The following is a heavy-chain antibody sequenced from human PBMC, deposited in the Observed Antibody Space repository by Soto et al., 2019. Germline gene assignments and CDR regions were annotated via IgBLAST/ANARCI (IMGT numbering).Heavy chain of an antibody. V-gene: IGHV3-7*03. Sequence: PGGSLRLSCAASGFTFSSYWMSWVRQAPGKGLEWVANIKQDGSEKYYVDSVKGRFTISRDNAKNSLYLQMNSLRAEDTAVYYCARGAQRSGQYDFWSGYLMKVSNWFDPWGQGTLVTVSS. CDR3: ARGAQRSGQYDFWSGYLMKVSNWFDP. J-gene: IGHJ5*02. CDR2: IKQDGSEK. CDR1: GFTFSSYW. D-gene: IGHD3-3*01.